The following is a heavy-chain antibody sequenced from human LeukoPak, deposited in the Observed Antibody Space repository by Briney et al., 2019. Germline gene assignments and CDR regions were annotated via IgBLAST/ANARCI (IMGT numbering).Heavy chain of an antibody. CDR2: IGRDGSTK. Sequence: GGSLRLSCAASGFTFSISGMHWVRQAPGGGLEWVAFIGRDGSTKYYADSVKGRFTISGDSSYNTAYLQMNSLGAEDTAIYYCAKDGEWTFDIWGQGTMVTVSS. J-gene: IGHJ3*02. CDR1: GFTFSISG. CDR3: AKDGEWTFDI. D-gene: IGHD3-3*01. V-gene: IGHV3-30*02.